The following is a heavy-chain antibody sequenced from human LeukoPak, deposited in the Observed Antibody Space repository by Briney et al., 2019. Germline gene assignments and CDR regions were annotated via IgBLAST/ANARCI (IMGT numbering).Heavy chain of an antibody. J-gene: IGHJ6*02. CDR1: GFTFSSYS. V-gene: IGHV3-48*01. CDR3: ARDRGHRWLVPDYYYYYGMDV. CDR2: ISSSSSTI. D-gene: IGHD6-19*01. Sequence: PGGSLRLSCAASGFTFSSYSMNWVRQAPGKGLEWVSYISSSSSTIYYADSVKGRFTISRDNAKNSLYLQMNSLRAEDTAVYYCARDRGHRWLVPDYYYYYGMDVWGQGTTVTVSS.